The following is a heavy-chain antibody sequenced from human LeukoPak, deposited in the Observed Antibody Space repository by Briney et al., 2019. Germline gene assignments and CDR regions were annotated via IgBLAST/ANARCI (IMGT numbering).Heavy chain of an antibody. Sequence: SETLSLTRTVPGGSISSGGYYWSWIRQHPGRGLEWLGYIYYSGSTYYNPSLKSRVTISVDTSKNQFSLKLSSVTAADTAVYYCARCGKDGDYVQNWGQGTLVTVSS. V-gene: IGHV4-31*03. CDR3: ARCGKDGDYVQN. CDR2: IYYSGST. J-gene: IGHJ4*02. D-gene: IGHD4-17*01. CDR1: GGSISSGGYY.